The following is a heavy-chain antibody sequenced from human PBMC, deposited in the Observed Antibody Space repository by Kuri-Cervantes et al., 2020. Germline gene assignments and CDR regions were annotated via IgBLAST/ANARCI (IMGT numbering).Heavy chain of an antibody. V-gene: IGHV4-39*07. CDR1: GGSISSSSYY. Sequence: SETLSLTCTVSGGSISSSSYYWGWIRQPPGKGLEWIGSMYYSGSTYYNPSLQSRVTISVDTSKNQFSLKLSSVTAADTAVYYCARGTHGATALDYWGQGTLVTVSS. J-gene: IGHJ4*02. D-gene: IGHD1-26*01. CDR2: MYYSGST. CDR3: ARGTHGATALDY.